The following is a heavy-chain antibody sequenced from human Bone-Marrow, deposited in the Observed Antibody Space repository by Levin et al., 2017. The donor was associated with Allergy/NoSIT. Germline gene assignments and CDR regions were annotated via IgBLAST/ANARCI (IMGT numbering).Heavy chain of an antibody. CDR1: GYTFTGYY. CDR3: AKGWGSGWRDWFDP. J-gene: IGHJ5*02. D-gene: IGHD6-19*01. V-gene: IGHV1-2*02. CDR2: INPNSGDT. Sequence: PGESLKISCKTSGYTFTGYYLHWVRQAPGQGPEWMGWINPNSGDTDYAQKFQGRVSMTRDTSISTAYMDLSRLTSDDTAIYYCAKGWGSGWRDWFDPWGQGTLVTVSS.